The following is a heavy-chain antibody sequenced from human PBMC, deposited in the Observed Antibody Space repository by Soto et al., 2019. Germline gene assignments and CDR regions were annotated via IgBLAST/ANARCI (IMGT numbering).Heavy chain of an antibody. CDR2: IYYSGAT. J-gene: IGHJ4*02. Sequence: QLQPRESGPGLVQPSETLSLTCLVSGGSISSSTYYWGWIRQPPGKGLEWIGSIYYSGATYYNPSLRSRITISMDRSKNHFSLKLTSVTAADTAIYYCAPVGIGTTTVDYWGQGTLVTVSS. CDR3: APVGIGTTTVDY. D-gene: IGHD5-12*01. CDR1: GGSISSSTYY. V-gene: IGHV4-39*02.